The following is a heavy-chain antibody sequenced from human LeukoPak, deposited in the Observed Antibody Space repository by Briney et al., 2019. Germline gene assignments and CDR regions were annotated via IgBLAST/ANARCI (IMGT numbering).Heavy chain of an antibody. CDR2: IHPGDSDT. V-gene: IGHV5-51*01. J-gene: IGHJ2*01. CDR1: GYSIITYW. CDR3: ARLKVVTSSYWYFDL. D-gene: IGHD4-23*01. Sequence: RESLKISCKASGYSIITYWIGWVRQMPGKGLEWMGIIHPGDSDTRYSPSFQGQVTISVDKSISTAYLQWSSLKASDTAMYYCARLKVVTSSYWYFDLWGRGTLVTVSS.